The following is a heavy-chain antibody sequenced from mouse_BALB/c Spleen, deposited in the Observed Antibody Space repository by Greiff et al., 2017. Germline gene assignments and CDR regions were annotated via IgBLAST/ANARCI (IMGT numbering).Heavy chain of an antibody. Sequence: EVHLVESGGGLVQPGGSLKLSCAASGFTFSSYTMSWVRQTPEKRLEWVAYISNGGGSTYYPDTVKGRFTISRDNAKNTLYLQMSSLKSEDTAMYYCARVYGYGYAMDYWGQGTSVTVSS. CDR1: GFTFSSYT. CDR2: ISNGGGST. V-gene: IGHV5-12-2*01. D-gene: IGHD1-2*01. CDR3: ARVYGYGYAMDY. J-gene: IGHJ4*01.